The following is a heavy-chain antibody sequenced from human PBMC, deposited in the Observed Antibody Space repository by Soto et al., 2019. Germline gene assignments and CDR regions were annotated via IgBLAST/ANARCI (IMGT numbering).Heavy chain of an antibody. CDR2: ISSSSSTI. Sequence: GGSLRLSCAASGFAFSSYCMHWVRQAPGKGLEWVSYISSSSSTIYYADSVKGRFTISRDNAKNSLYLQMNSLRAEDTAVYYCAVVGYYGSGSYYDYYYYMDVWGKGTTVTVSS. D-gene: IGHD3-10*01. CDR3: AVVGYYGSGSYYDYYYYMDV. J-gene: IGHJ6*03. CDR1: GFAFSSYC. V-gene: IGHV3-48*01.